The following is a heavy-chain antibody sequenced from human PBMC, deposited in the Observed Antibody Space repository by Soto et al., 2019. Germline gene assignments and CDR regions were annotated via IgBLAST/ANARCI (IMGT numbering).Heavy chain of an antibody. J-gene: IGHJ4*02. CDR1: GGSSCSCS. Sequence: SEPLSVTCSVSGGSSCSCSWNWFRKPPGKGLEWIGYIYYSGSTNYNPSLKSRVTISVDTSKNQFSLKLNSMTAADTAVYYCARHNYGSGSTYFDYWGQGTLVTVS. D-gene: IGHD3-10*01. V-gene: IGHV4-59*08. CDR2: IYYSGST. CDR3: ARHNYGSGSTYFDY.